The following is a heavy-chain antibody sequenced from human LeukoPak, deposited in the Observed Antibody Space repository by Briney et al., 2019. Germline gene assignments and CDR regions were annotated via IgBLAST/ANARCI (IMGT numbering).Heavy chain of an antibody. CDR2: IYYSGST. CDR3: AREVAAKGGKGFDY. CDR1: GGSISSGGYY. D-gene: IGHD2-15*01. J-gene: IGHJ4*02. V-gene: IGHV4-31*03. Sequence: SETLSLTCTVSGGSISSGGYYWSWIRQHPGKGLEWIGYIYYSGSTYYNPSLKSRVTISVDTSKNQFSLKPSSVTAADTAVYYCAREVAAKGGKGFDYWGQGTLVTVSS.